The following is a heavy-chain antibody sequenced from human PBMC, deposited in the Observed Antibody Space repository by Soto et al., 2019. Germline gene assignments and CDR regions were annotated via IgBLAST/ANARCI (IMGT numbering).Heavy chain of an antibody. CDR3: ARGGGVGVAGSAAFDM. Sequence: QLHSVQSGAVVKKPGASVTVSCSASGYPVTAYYMHWVRQAPGRGLEWMGGINPATGAAKYTQTFPGRVTMTRDTSTSTVFMELSGLTSEDTAVFYCARGGGVGVAGSAAFDMWGQGTLVTVSS. J-gene: IGHJ3*02. V-gene: IGHV1-2*02. D-gene: IGHD3-3*01. CDR2: INPATGAA. CDR1: GYPVTAYY.